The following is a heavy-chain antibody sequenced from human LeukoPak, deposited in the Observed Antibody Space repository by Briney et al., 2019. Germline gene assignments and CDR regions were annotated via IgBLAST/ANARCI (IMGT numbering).Heavy chain of an antibody. J-gene: IGHJ4*02. Sequence: ASVKVSCKVSGYTLTELSMHWVRQAPGKGLEWMGGFDPEDGETIYAQKFQGRVTMTEDTSTDTAYMELSSLRSEDTAVYYCATDSGNYYDSSGYYWGQGTPVTVSS. V-gene: IGHV1-24*01. D-gene: IGHD3-22*01. CDR2: FDPEDGET. CDR3: ATDSGNYYDSSGYY. CDR1: GYTLTELS.